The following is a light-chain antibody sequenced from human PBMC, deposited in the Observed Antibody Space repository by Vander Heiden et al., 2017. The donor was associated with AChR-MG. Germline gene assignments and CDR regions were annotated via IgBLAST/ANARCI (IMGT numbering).Light chain of an antibody. CDR2: AAS. J-gene: IGKJ2*01. CDR3: QQIYSTPLYT. CDR1: QSISSY. Sequence: DIQMTQSPSSLSASVGDRVTITCRASQSISSYLNWYQQKPGKAPKLLIYAASSLQSGVPSRFSGSGYGTDFTLTISSLQPEDFATYYCQQIYSTPLYTFGQGTKLEIK. V-gene: IGKV1-39*01.